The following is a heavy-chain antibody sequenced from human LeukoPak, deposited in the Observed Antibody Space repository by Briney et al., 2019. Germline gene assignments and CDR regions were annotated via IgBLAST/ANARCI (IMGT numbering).Heavy chain of an antibody. CDR3: ARHDGTTNVDY. D-gene: IGHD1-7*01. CDR2: IYPGDSDT. CDR1: GYSFTSYW. J-gene: IGHJ4*02. Sequence: GESLKISCKGSGYSFTSYWIGWVRQMPGKGLEWMGIIYPGDSDTKYSPSFQGQVTISADKSISTAYRQWTSLKASDTAMYYCARHDGTTNVDYWGQGTLVTVSS. V-gene: IGHV5-51*01.